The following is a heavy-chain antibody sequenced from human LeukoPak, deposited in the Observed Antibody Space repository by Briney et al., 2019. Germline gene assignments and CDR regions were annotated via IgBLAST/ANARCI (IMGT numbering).Heavy chain of an antibody. CDR2: INHSGST. CDR1: GFTFSNAW. V-gene: IGHV4-34*01. D-gene: IGHD2-2*01. CDR3: ARKASIRGGFH. Sequence: PGGSLRLSCAASGFTFSNAWMSWVRQPPGKGLEWIGEINHSGSTNYNPSLKSRITISADTSKNQFSLKLISVAAADTAVYYCARKASIRGGFHWGQGTLVTVSS. J-gene: IGHJ4*02.